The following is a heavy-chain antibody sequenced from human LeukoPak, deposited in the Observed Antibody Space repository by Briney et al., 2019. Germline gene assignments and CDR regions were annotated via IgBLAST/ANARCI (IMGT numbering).Heavy chain of an antibody. CDR2: INPNSGGT. D-gene: IGHD3-3*01. CDR3: ARGRRITIFGVVIKVAFGMDV. J-gene: IGHJ6*02. CDR1: GYTFTGYY. Sequence: ASVKVSCKASGYTFTGYYMHWVRQAPGQGLEWMGWINPNSGGTNYAQKFQGRVTMTRDTSISTAYMELSRLRSDDTAVCYCARGRRITIFGVVIKVAFGMDVWGQGTTVTVSS. V-gene: IGHV1-2*02.